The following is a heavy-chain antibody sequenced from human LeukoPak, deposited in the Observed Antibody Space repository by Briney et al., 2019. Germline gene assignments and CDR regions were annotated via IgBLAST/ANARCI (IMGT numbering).Heavy chain of an antibody. D-gene: IGHD3-10*01. V-gene: IGHV3-64D*06. J-gene: IGHJ4*02. CDR1: GFTFSSYA. CDR3: RGTEYYGSGSSFDY. Sequence: PGGSLRLSCSASGFTFSSYAMHWVRQAPGKGLEYVSAISSNGGSTYYADSVKGRFTISRDNSKNTLYLQMSSLRAEDTAVYYCRGTEYYGSGSSFDYWGQGTLVTVSS. CDR2: ISSNGGST.